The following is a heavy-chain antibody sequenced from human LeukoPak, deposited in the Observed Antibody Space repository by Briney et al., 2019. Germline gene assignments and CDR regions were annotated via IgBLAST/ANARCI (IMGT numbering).Heavy chain of an antibody. D-gene: IGHD4-17*01. CDR1: GGSFSGYH. Sequence: SETLSLTCAVHGGSFSGYHWNWIRQSPSKGLEWIGEINDRGRTNYNPSLENRVTLSVDTSKKEFSLKLSAVTAADTAVYYCARDPTTVTSLPYYFDFWGQGTLVSVSS. J-gene: IGHJ4*02. V-gene: IGHV4-34*01. CDR3: ARDPTTVTSLPYYFDF. CDR2: INDRGRT.